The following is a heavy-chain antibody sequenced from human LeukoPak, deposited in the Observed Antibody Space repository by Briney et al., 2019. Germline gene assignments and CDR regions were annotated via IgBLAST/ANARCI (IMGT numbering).Heavy chain of an antibody. Sequence: GESLKISCKGSGYSFTNYWIGWVRQMPGKGLEWMGIIYPGDSDTRYSPSFQGQVTISADKSISTAYLQWSSLKASDTAMYYCATYYDYVWGSYRLPFDYWGQGTLVTVSS. CDR2: IYPGDSDT. D-gene: IGHD3-16*02. CDR3: ATYYDYVWGSYRLPFDY. CDR1: GYSFTNYW. J-gene: IGHJ4*02. V-gene: IGHV5-51*01.